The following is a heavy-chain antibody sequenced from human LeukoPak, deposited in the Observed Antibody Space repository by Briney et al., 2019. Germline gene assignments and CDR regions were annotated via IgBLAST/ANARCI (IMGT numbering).Heavy chain of an antibody. CDR2: ITSSSSAL. CDR3: AREGSTRYFDL. Sequence: GGSLRLSCAASGFTFSSYRMNWVRQAPGKGLEWISYITSSSSALFYADAVRGRFTISRDNARNSLYLQMSSLRAEDTAVYYCAREGSTRYFDLWGRGTLVTVSS. V-gene: IGHV3-48*04. CDR1: GFTFSSYR. J-gene: IGHJ2*01.